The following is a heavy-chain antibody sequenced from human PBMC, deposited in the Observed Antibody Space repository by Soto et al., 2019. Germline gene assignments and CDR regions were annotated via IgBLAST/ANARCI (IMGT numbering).Heavy chain of an antibody. J-gene: IGHJ3*02. Sequence: PSETLSLTCTVSGGSISSSSYYWGWIRQPPGKGLEWIGSIYYSGSTYYNPSLKSRVTISVDTSKNQFSLKLSSVTAADTAVYYCARMWLQLSAFDTWGQGTMVTVSS. CDR2: IYYSGST. CDR1: GGSISSSSYY. CDR3: ARMWLQLSAFDT. V-gene: IGHV4-39*01. D-gene: IGHD5-12*01.